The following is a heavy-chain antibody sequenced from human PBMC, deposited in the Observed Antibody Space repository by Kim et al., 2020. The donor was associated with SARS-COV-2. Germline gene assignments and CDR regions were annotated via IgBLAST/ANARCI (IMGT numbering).Heavy chain of an antibody. D-gene: IGHD3-10*01. Sequence: GGSLRLSCAASGFIFSDHYMDWVRQAPGKGLEWVGRIRDKPKSYTTEYAASVKGRFTIARDDTKNSLYMQMNSLKNEDTAVYFCARDLVAGDAHFDYWGQGVQVTVSS. J-gene: IGHJ4*02. CDR1: GFIFSDHY. V-gene: IGHV3-72*01. CDR3: ARDLVAGDAHFDY. CDR2: IRDKPKSYTT.